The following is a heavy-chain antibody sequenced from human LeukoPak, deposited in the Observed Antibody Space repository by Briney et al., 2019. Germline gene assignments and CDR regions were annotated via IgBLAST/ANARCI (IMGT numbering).Heavy chain of an antibody. V-gene: IGHV4-59*01. Sequence: SETLSLTCTVSGDSISSYYWSWIRQPPGKGLEWIGYVYYSGSTNFNPSLKSRVTISVDTSKNQFSLNLTSVTAADTAVYYCAREPVTAGYYYGMDVWGQGTTVTVSS. CDR2: VYYSGST. J-gene: IGHJ6*02. CDR3: AREPVTAGYYYGMDV. D-gene: IGHD2-21*02. CDR1: GDSISSYY.